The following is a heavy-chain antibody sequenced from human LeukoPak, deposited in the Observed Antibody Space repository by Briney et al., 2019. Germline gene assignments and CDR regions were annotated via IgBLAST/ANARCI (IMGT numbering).Heavy chain of an antibody. CDR1: GFTFSSYA. J-gene: IGHJ4*02. V-gene: IGHV3-23*01. CDR2: ISGSGGST. Sequence: GGSLRLSCAASGFTFSSYAMSWVRQAPGKGLEWVSAISGSGGSTYYADSVKGRFTISRDNSKNTLYLQMNSLRAEDTAVYYCAKDKGPAMIVVVLSEGFDYWGQGTLVTVSS. D-gene: IGHD3-22*01. CDR3: AKDKGPAMIVVVLSEGFDY.